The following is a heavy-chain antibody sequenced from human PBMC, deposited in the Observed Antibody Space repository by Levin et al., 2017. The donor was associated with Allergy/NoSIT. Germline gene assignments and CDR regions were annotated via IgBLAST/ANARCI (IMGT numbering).Heavy chain of an antibody. CDR1: GFTFSSYA. V-gene: IGHV3-23*01. J-gene: IGHJ4*02. D-gene: IGHD1-26*01. Sequence: PGGSLRLSCEVSGFTFSSYAMSWIRQTPDKGLEWISTISGDSRTIYYAGSVRGRFTVSRDNSKNTLFLQMNSLRAEDTALYYCVSYRDGRYIPIAYWGQGTLVAVSS. CDR2: ISGDSRTI. CDR3: VSYRDGRYIPIAY.